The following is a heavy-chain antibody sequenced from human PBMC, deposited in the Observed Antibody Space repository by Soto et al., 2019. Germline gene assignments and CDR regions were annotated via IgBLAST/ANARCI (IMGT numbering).Heavy chain of an antibody. D-gene: IGHD3-10*01. Sequence: GGSLRLSCAASGLTVSNAYMAWVRQAPGMGLEWVSVIYDNGTTSYADSVKGRFTISRDTSTNTLSLQMDSLRAEDTAVYYCVRPLPSGRNYGLDVWGQGTTVTVSS. CDR3: VRPLPSGRNYGLDV. CDR1: GLTVSNAY. V-gene: IGHV3-53*01. J-gene: IGHJ6*02. CDR2: IYDNGTT.